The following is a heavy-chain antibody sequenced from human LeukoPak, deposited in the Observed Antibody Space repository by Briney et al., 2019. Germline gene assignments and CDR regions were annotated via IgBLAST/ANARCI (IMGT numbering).Heavy chain of an antibody. Sequence: GGSLTLSCAASGFSFSSYDIHWVRQGSGKGLERVSSINTAGDTYYLGSVKGRFTISRENAKNSLYLQMNSLRAEDTAVYYCTRGSCRSTSCYERLNGLDVWGQGTTVTVSS. V-gene: IGHV3-13*01. CDR1: GFSFSSYD. CDR3: TRGSCRSTSCYERLNGLDV. J-gene: IGHJ6*02. CDR2: INTAGDT. D-gene: IGHD2-2*01.